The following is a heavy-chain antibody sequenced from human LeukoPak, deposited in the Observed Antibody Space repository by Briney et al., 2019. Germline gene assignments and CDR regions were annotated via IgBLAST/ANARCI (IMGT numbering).Heavy chain of an antibody. CDR1: GYTFTGYY. V-gene: IGHV1-2*02. Sequence: GASVKVSCKASGYTFTGYYMHWVRQAPGQGLEWMGWINPNSGGTNYAQKFQGMVTMTWDTSISTAYMELSSLRSDDTAVYYCTSDTYYYDSTGLGLWFDPWGQGTLVTVSS. J-gene: IGHJ5*02. CDR2: INPNSGGT. CDR3: TSDTYYYDSTGLGLWFDP. D-gene: IGHD3-22*01.